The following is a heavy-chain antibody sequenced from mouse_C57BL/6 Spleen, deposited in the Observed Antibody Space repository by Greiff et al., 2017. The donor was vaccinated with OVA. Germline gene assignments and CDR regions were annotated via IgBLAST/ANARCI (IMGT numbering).Heavy chain of an antibody. D-gene: IGHD2-3*01. CDR3: ARSPLYDPWFAY. CDR1: GYTFTDYY. J-gene: IGHJ3*01. Sequence: VQLQQSGAELVRPGASVKLSCKASGYTFTDYYINWVKQRPGQGLEWIARIYPGSGNTYYNEKFKGKATLTAEKSSSTAYMQLSSLTSEDSAVYFCARSPLYDPWFAYWGQGTLVTVSA. CDR2: IYPGSGNT. V-gene: IGHV1-76*01.